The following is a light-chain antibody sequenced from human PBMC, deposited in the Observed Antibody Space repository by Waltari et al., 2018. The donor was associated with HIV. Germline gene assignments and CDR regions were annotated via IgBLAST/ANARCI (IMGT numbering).Light chain of an antibody. CDR1: SSDVGGYHY. CDR2: EVS. J-gene: IGLJ2*01. CDR3: CSYASSTTLDV. V-gene: IGLV2-14*01. Sequence: QSALTQPASVSGSPGQSITISCTGTSSDVGGYHYVSWYQQHPGKAPKLLIYEVSNRPSGISNRLSGSKSGNTASLTISGLQAEDEADYYCCSYASSTTLDVFGGGTKLTVL.